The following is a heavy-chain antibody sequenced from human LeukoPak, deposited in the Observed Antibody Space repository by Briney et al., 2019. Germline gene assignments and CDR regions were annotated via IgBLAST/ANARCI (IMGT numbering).Heavy chain of an antibody. CDR1: GFTFRSYG. CDR2: IRYDGSNK. J-gene: IGHJ4*02. D-gene: IGHD3-22*01. CDR3: AKDSYYYDSSGYYYDY. Sequence: PGGSLRLSCAASGFTFRSYGMHWVRQAPGKGLEWVAFIRYDGSNKYYADSVKGRFTISRDNSKNTLYLQMNSLRAEDTAVYYCAKDSYYYDSSGYYYDYWGQGTLVTVSS. V-gene: IGHV3-30*02.